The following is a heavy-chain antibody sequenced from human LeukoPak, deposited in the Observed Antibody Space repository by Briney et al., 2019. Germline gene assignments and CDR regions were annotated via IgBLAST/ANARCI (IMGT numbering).Heavy chain of an antibody. V-gene: IGHV4-38-2*02. Sequence: SETLSLTCTVSGYSISSGYYWGWIRPSPGKGLEWIGSIFYSGSTDYNPSLKSRVTISVDTSKNQFSLKLTSVTAADTAVYHCARHGGIIAAAGTRAFDIWGQGTMVTVSS. CDR2: IFYSGST. J-gene: IGHJ3*02. D-gene: IGHD6-13*01. CDR3: ARHGGIIAAAGTRAFDI. CDR1: GYSISSGYY.